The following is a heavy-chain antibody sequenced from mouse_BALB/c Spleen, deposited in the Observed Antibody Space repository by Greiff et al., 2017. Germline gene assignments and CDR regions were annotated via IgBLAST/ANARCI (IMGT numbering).Heavy chain of an antibody. V-gene: IGHV5-9-4*01. J-gene: IGHJ4*01. CDR2: ISSGGSYT. CDR1: GFTFSSYT. CDR3: ARGGNYNAMDY. Sequence: EVQRVESGGGLVQPGGSLKLSCAASGFTFSSYTMSWVRQTPEKRLEWVAEISSGGSYTYYPDTVTGRFTISRDNAKNTLYLEMSSLRSEDTAMYYCARGGNYNAMDYWGQGTSVTVSS. D-gene: IGHD2-1*01.